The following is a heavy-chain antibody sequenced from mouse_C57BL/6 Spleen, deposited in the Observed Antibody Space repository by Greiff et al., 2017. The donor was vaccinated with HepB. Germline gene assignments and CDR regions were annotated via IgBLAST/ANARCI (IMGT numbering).Heavy chain of an antibody. V-gene: IGHV1-64*01. CDR1: GYTFTSYW. CDR3: AREGVGDYFDY. J-gene: IGHJ2*01. D-gene: IGHD6-1*01. Sequence: QVQLQQPGAELVKPGASVKLSCKASGYTFTSYWMHWVKQRPGQGLEWIGMIHPNSGSTNYNEKFKSKATLTVDKSSNTAYMQLSSLTSEDSAVYYCAREGVGDYFDYWGQGTTLTVSS. CDR2: IHPNSGST.